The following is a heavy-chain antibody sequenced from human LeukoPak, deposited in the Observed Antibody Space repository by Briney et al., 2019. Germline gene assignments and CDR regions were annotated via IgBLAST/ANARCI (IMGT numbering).Heavy chain of an antibody. J-gene: IGHJ5*02. Sequence: GRSLRLSRTASGFTFGDYAMSWFRQAPGKGREWVGFIRSKAYGGTTEYAASVKGRFTISRDDSKSIAYLQMNSLKTEDTAVYYCTRDRYCSGGSCYSPPNWFDLWGQGTLVTVSS. CDR2: IRSKAYGGTT. CDR1: GFTFGDYA. V-gene: IGHV3-49*03. CDR3: TRDRYCSGGSCYSPPNWFDL. D-gene: IGHD2-15*01.